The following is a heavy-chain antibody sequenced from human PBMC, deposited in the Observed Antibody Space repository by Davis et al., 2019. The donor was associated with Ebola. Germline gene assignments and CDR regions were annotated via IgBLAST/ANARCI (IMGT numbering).Heavy chain of an antibody. CDR3: ARDFCTGGVCYHDY. V-gene: IGHV3-23*01. Sequence: GESLKISCAASGFTFSSYAMSWVRQAPGKGLEWVSAISGSGGSTYYADSVKGRFTISRDNSKNTLYLQMNSLRAEDTAVYYCARDFCTGGVCYHDYWGQGTVVTVSS. CDR1: GFTFSSYA. J-gene: IGHJ4*02. D-gene: IGHD2-8*02. CDR2: ISGSGGST.